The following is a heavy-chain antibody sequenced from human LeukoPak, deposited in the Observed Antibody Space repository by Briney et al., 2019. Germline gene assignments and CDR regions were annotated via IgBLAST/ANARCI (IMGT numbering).Heavy chain of an antibody. V-gene: IGHV3-48*02. J-gene: IGHJ4*02. CDR2: ISCRSTII. Sequence: QSGGSLRLSCAASGFTFSDYTMVWVRQAPGKGLEWVSYISCRSTIILYADSVKGRFTISRDDGKNSLYLQMSNLRDEDTALYYCARDRERGVYYNSTGYNPPGYWGQGTLVTVSS. CDR1: GFTFSDYT. D-gene: IGHD3-22*01. CDR3: ARDRERGVYYNSTGYNPPGY.